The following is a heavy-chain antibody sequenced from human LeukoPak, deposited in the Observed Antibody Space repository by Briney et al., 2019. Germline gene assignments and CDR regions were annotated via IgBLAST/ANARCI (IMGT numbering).Heavy chain of an antibody. CDR1: GFTFSSYA. D-gene: IGHD1-1*01. CDR3: ARDKPSGTTGADDAFDI. CDR2: ISYDGSNK. Sequence: PGRSLRLSCAASGFTFSSYAMHWVRQAPGKGLEWVAVISYDGSNKYYADSVKGRFTISRDNSKNTLYLQMNSLRAEDTAVYYCARDKPSGTTGADDAFDIWGQGTMVTVSS. V-gene: IGHV3-30*14. J-gene: IGHJ3*02.